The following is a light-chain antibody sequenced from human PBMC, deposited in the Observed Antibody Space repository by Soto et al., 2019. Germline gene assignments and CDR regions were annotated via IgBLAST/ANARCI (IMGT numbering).Light chain of an antibody. CDR3: QQRTNWSWT. V-gene: IGKV3-11*01. CDR1: QSLDSS. J-gene: IGKJ1*01. CDR2: DVS. Sequence: ESVLSQSPATLSLSPGERATLSCRASQSLDSSLAWFQQKPGQAPRLPIYDVSYRASGIPARFSGSGSGTDFTLTISSLEPEDFAVYYCQQRTNWSWTFGQGTKVDIK.